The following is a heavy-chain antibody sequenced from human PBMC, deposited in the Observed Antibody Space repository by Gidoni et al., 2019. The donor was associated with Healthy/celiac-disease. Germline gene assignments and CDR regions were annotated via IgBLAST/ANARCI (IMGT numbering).Heavy chain of an antibody. CDR1: GYTITSYG. D-gene: IGHD6-19*01. J-gene: IGHJ5*02. V-gene: IGHV1-18*01. CDR3: ARDPAQAVAGTNWFDP. Sequence: QVQLVQSGAEVKQPGASVKVSCKASGYTITSYGISWVRQAPGQGLEWMGWISAYNGNTNYAQKLQGRVTMTTDTSTSTAYMELRSLRSDDTAVYYCARDPAQAVAGTNWFDPWGQGTLVTVSS. CDR2: ISAYNGNT.